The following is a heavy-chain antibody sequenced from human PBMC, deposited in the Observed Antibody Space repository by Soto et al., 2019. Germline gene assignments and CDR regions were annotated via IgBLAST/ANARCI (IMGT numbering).Heavy chain of an antibody. CDR1: GGTFSSYA. D-gene: IGHD3-3*01. CDR2: IIPIFGTA. J-gene: IGHJ4*02. CDR3: ATQNSSYSHRFLEWLQDHDYFDY. Sequence: GASVKVSCKASGGTFSSYAISWVRQAPGQGLEWTGGIIPIFGTANYAQKFQGRVTITADESTSTAYMELSSLRSEDTAVYYCATQNSSYSHRFLEWLQDHDYFDYWGQGTLVTVSS. V-gene: IGHV1-69*13.